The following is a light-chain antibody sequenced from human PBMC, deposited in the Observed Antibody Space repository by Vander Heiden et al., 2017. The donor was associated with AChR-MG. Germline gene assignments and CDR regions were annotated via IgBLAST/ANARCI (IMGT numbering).Light chain of an antibody. V-gene: IGKV4-1*01. CDR1: QSVLYSSNNKNY. CDR3: QQYYSTPYT. CDR2: WAS. Sequence: DIVMTQSPACLAVSLGERATIKCKSSQSVLYSSNNKNYLAWYQQKPGQPPKLLIYWASTRESGVPDRFSGSGSGTDFTLTISSLQAEDVAVYYCQQYYSTPYTFGQGTKLEIK. J-gene: IGKJ2*01.